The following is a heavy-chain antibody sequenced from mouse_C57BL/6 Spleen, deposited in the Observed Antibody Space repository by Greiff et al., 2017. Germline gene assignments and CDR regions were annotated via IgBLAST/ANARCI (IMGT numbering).Heavy chain of an antibody. CDR2: IILKSDNYAT. V-gene: IGHV6-3*01. Sequence: EVKVEESGGGLVQPGGSMKLSCVASGFTFSNYWMNWVRQSPEKGLEWVAQIILKSDNYATHYAESGKGRFTISRDDSKSSVYLQMSNIRAEDTGIYYCTVDSSGCYAMDYWGQGTSVTVSS. D-gene: IGHD3-2*02. J-gene: IGHJ4*01. CDR3: TVDSSGCYAMDY. CDR1: GFTFSNYW.